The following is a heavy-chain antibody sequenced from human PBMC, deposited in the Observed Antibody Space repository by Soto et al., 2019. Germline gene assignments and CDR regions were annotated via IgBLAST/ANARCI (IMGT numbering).Heavy chain of an antibody. CDR3: ARGYTPYSSSWYGRASYYYYGMDV. J-gene: IGHJ6*02. D-gene: IGHD6-13*01. CDR2: INPSGGST. Sequence: GASVKVSCKASGGTFSSYAMHWVRQAPGQGLEWMGIINPSGGSTSYAQKFQGRVTMTRDTSTSTVYMELSSLRSEDTAVYYCARGYTPYSSSWYGRASYYYYGMDVWGQGTTVTVSS. V-gene: IGHV1-46*03. CDR1: GGTFSSYA.